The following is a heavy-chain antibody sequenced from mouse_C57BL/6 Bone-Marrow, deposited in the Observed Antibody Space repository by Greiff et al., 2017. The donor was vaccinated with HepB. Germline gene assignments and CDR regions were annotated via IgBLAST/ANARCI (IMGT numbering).Heavy chain of an antibody. CDR2: ISDGGSYT. D-gene: IGHD4-1*01. CDR3: ARVNWPRWVYYFDY. Sequence: EVHLVESGGGLVKPGGSLKLSCAASGFTFSSYAMSWVRQTPEKRLEWVATISDGGSYTYYPDNVKGRFTISRDNAKNNLYLQMSQLKSEDTAMYYCARVNWPRWVYYFDYWGQGTTLTVSS. J-gene: IGHJ2*01. CDR1: GFTFSSYA. V-gene: IGHV5-4*01.